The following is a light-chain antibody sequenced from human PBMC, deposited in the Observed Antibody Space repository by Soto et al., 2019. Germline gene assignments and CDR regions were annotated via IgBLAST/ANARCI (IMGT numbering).Light chain of an antibody. Sequence: DVVMTQTPLSLSVAPGQPASISCKSSQSLLHITGETFLFWYLQKPGQSAQLLIYEVSTRVSGVPDRFSGSGSGTDFTLEISRVETEDVGIYYCMQSTQLPPTFGQGTRLGIE. V-gene: IGKV2D-29*02. J-gene: IGKJ5*01. CDR3: MQSTQLPPT. CDR1: QSLLHITGETF. CDR2: EVS.